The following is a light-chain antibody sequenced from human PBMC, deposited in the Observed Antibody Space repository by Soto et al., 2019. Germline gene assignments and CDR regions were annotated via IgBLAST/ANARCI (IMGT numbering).Light chain of an antibody. J-gene: IGLJ1*01. V-gene: IGLV1-40*01. CDR3: QSYDSSLSGFYV. CDR1: SSNIGAGYD. Sequence: QPVLTQPPSVSGAPGQRVTISCTGSSSNIGAGYDVHWYQQLPGTAPKLLIYGNSNRPSGVPDRFSGSKSGTSASLATTGLQAEDEADYYCQSYDSSLSGFYVFGTGTKVTVL. CDR2: GNS.